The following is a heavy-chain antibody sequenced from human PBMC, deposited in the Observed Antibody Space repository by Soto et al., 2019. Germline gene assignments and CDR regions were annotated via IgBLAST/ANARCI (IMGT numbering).Heavy chain of an antibody. V-gene: IGHV3-48*01. CDR2: ISLSSSTI. CDR1: GFTFSSYN. J-gene: IGHJ6*03. CDR3: ARDSRNYYYYMDV. Sequence: EVQLVESGGGLVQPGGSLRLSCAASGFTFSSYNMNWVRQAPGKGLEWISDISLSSSTIFYADSVKGRFTISRDNAKNSLYLQRNSLRAEDTAVYYCARDSRNYYYYMDVWGKGTRSPSP.